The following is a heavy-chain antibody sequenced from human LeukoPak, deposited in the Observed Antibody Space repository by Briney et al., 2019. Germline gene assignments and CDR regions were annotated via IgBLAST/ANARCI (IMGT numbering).Heavy chain of an antibody. V-gene: IGHV3-7*01. CDR3: ARVPGCSSTSCLGTFDY. Sequence: GGSLRLSCAASGFTFSSYWMSWVRQAPGKGLEWVANIKQDGSEKYYVDSVKGRFTISRDNAKNSLYLQMNSLRAEDTAVYYCARVPGCSSTSCLGTFDYWGQGTLVIVSS. J-gene: IGHJ4*02. CDR2: IKQDGSEK. D-gene: IGHD2-2*01. CDR1: GFTFSSYW.